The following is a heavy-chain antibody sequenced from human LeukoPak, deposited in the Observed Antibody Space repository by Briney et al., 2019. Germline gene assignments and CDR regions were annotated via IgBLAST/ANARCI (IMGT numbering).Heavy chain of an antibody. D-gene: IGHD1-1*01. J-gene: IGHJ4*02. V-gene: IGHV4-4*02. CDR3: ARAEFNHNPDY. Sequence: PSGTLSLTCAVSVGSISSSNWGSLVRQPPGKELEWIGEIYHSGSTNYNPSLKSRVTISVDKSKNQFSLKLSSVTAADTAVYYCARAEFNHNPDYWGQGTLVTVSS. CDR2: IYHSGST. CDR1: VGSISSSNW.